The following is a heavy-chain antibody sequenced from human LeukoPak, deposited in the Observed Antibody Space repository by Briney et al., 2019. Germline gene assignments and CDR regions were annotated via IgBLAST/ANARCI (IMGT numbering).Heavy chain of an antibody. CDR3: ARDDLGVDIVATRDY. V-gene: IGHV1-2*02. J-gene: IGHJ4*02. Sequence: ASVKVSCKASGYTFTGYYMHWVRQAPGQGLEWMGWINPNSGGTNYAQKFQGRATMTRDTSISTAYMELSRLRSDDTAVYYCARDDLGVDIVATRDYWGQGTLVTVSS. D-gene: IGHD5-12*01. CDR2: INPNSGGT. CDR1: GYTFTGYY.